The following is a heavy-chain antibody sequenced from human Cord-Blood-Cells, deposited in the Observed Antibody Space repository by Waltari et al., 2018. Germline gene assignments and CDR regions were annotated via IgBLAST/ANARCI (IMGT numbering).Heavy chain of an antibody. CDR2: IIPIFGTA. CDR1: GGTFSSYA. Sequence: QVQLVQSGAEVKKPGSSVKVSCKASGGTFSSYAISWVRQAPGQGLEWMGGIIPIFGTANDAQKFQGRVTITADESTSTAYMELSSLRSEDTAVYYCARADIVVVPAAPIYYYYGMDVWGQGTTVTVSS. CDR3: ARADIVVVPAAPIYYYYGMDV. J-gene: IGHJ6*02. V-gene: IGHV1-69*01. D-gene: IGHD2-2*01.